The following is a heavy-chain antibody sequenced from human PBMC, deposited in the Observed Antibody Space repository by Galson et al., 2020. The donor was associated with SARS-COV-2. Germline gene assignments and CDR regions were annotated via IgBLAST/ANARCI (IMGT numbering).Heavy chain of an antibody. CDR2: NDLHDDN. CDR1: GFSLSTSGIC. Sequence: SGPTLANPTPTLTLTCTFSGFSLSTSGICVSWIRQPPRKALESLALNDLHDDNNYSTSLKTTLTIPKDTSKNQVVLTMTNMDPVDTATYYGGRSPYYDIFTGYDNGIYFDYWGQGTLVTVSS. D-gene: IGHD3-9*01. V-gene: IGHV2-70*01. CDR3: GRSPYYDIFTGYDNGIYFDY. J-gene: IGHJ4*02.